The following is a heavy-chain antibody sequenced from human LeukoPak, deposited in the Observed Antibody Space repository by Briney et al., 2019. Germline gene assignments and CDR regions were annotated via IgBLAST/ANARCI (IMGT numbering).Heavy chain of an antibody. J-gene: IGHJ4*02. CDR2: INWNSRSI. D-gene: IGHD5-12*01. V-gene: IGHV3-9*01. Sequence: QPGRSLRLSCAASGFTFDDYAMHWVRQAPGKGLEWVSGINWNSRSIGYADSVKGRFTISRDSAKNSLYLQMNSLRAEDTALYYCAKGRGDIVATIDYWGQGTLVTVSS. CDR3: AKGRGDIVATIDY. CDR1: GFTFDDYA.